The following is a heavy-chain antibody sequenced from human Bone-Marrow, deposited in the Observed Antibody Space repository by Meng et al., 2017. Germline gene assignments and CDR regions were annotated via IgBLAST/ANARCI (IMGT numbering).Heavy chain of an antibody. CDR1: CGSISSRTW. Sequence: QGQSQESGPARVTRSGTLSLTCAVSCGSISSRTWGSWVRQPPGRGLEWIGEIYHSGSTTYNPSLLSRVTISVDKSKNQFSLKLSSVTAADTAIYYCARVIYRPSGHNYFDPWGQGTLVTVSS. D-gene: IGHD1-26*01. CDR3: ARVIYRPSGHNYFDP. V-gene: IGHV4-4*02. J-gene: IGHJ5*02. CDR2: IYHSGST.